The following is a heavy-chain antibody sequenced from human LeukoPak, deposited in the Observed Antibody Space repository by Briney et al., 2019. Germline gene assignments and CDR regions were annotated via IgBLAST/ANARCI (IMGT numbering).Heavy chain of an antibody. Sequence: PSETLSLTCTVSGGSISSYYWSWIRQPPGKGLEWIGYIYYSGSTNYNPSLKSRVTISVDTSKNQFSLKLSSVTAADTAVYYCARGTYYYYYGVDVWGQGTTVTVSS. CDR3: ARGTYYYYYGVDV. J-gene: IGHJ6*02. V-gene: IGHV4-59*01. CDR1: GGSISSYY. CDR2: IYYSGST.